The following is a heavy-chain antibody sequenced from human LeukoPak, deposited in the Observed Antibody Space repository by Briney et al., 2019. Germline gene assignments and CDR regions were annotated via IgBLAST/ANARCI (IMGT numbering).Heavy chain of an antibody. CDR3: ARLIVGATDY. Sequence: GGSLRLSCAASGFTFTNYWMKWVRQAPGKGLEWVANIKQDGSEKYYVDSVKGRFTISRDNAKNSLYLQMNSLRVEDTAVYYCARLIVGATDYWGQGTLVTVSS. D-gene: IGHD1-26*01. V-gene: IGHV3-7*01. CDR2: IKQDGSEK. CDR1: GFTFTNYW. J-gene: IGHJ4*02.